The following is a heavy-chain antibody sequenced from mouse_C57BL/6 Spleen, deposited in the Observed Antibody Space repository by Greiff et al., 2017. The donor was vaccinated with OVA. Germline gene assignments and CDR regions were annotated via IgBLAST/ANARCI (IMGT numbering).Heavy chain of an antibody. Sequence: EVKLQQSGPELVKPGASVKISCKASGYTFTDYYMNWVKQSHGKSLEWIGDINPNNGGTSYNQKFKGKATLTVDKSSSTAYMELRSLTSEDSAVYYCARAYYSNYGDYWGQGTTLTVSS. J-gene: IGHJ2*01. V-gene: IGHV1-26*01. D-gene: IGHD2-5*01. CDR1: GYTFTDYY. CDR2: INPNNGGT. CDR3: ARAYYSNYGDY.